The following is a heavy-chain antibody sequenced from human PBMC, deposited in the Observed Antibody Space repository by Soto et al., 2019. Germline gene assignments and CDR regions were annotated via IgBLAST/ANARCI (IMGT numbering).Heavy chain of an antibody. Sequence: SATLSLTCTVSGGSISSGGYYWSWIRQHPGKGLEWIGYIYYSGSTNYNPSLKSRVTISVDTSKNQFSLKLSSVTAADAAVYYCARRAVSYYYYYMDVWGKGTTVTVSS. D-gene: IGHD6-19*01. CDR2: IYYSGST. J-gene: IGHJ6*03. CDR1: GGSISSGGYY. CDR3: ARRAVSYYYYYMDV. V-gene: IGHV4-61*08.